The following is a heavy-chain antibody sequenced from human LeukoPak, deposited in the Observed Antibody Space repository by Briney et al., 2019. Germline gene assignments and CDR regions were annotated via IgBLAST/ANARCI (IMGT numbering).Heavy chain of an antibody. Sequence: ASVKVSCKASGYTVTSYGISWVGQAPGQGLEWMGWISDYNGNTNYAQKLQGRVTMTTDTSTSTAYMELRSLRSDYTAVYYCARDLDYDILTGYYNWWFDPWGQGTLVTVSS. D-gene: IGHD3-9*01. J-gene: IGHJ5*02. CDR2: ISDYNGNT. CDR1: GYTVTSYG. CDR3: ARDLDYDILTGYYNWWFDP. V-gene: IGHV1-18*04.